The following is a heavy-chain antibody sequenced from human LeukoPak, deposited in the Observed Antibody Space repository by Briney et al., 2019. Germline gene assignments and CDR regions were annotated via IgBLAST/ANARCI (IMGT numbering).Heavy chain of an antibody. J-gene: IGHJ6*02. V-gene: IGHV4-61*02. Sequence: TLSLTCTVAGGSISSGSYYWSWIRQPAGKGLEWIGRIYTSASTNYNPSLKSRVTISVATSKNQFSLKLSSVTAADTAVYYCARDAHYYDSSGYVWYYGMDVWGQGTTVTVSS. CDR2: IYTSAST. D-gene: IGHD3-22*01. CDR1: GGSISSGSYY. CDR3: ARDAHYYDSSGYVWYYGMDV.